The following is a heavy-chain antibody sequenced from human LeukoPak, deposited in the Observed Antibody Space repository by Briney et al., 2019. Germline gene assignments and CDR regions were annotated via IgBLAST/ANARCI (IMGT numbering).Heavy chain of an antibody. CDR3: ARGITTGAPY. V-gene: IGHV1-2*02. D-gene: IGHD1-1*01. CDR1: GYTLTGYY. CDR2: INPNSAGT. Sequence: ASVKVSCKASGYTLTGYYMHWVRQAPGQGLEWMGWINPNSAGTNYAQNFQGRVTMTRDTSTNTAYMDLSSLRSDDTAVYYCARGITTGAPYWGQGTLVTVSS. J-gene: IGHJ4*02.